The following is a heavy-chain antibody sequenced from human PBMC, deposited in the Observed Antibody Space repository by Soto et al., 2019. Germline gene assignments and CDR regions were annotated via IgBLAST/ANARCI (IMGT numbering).Heavy chain of an antibody. J-gene: IGHJ3*02. CDR3: AKDKYGDRRPFDI. CDR2: ISWNSGSI. D-gene: IGHD4-17*01. V-gene: IGHV3-9*01. Sequence: EVQLVESGGGLVQPGRSPRLSCAASGFTFDDYAMHWVRQAPGKGLEWVSGISWNSGSIGYADSVKGRFTISRDNAKNSLYLQMNSLRAEDTALYYCAKDKYGDRRPFDIWGQGTMVTVSS. CDR1: GFTFDDYA.